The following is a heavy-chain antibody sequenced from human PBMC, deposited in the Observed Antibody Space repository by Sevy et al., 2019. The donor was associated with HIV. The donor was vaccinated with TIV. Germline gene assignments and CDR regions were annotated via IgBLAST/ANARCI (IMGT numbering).Heavy chain of an antibody. V-gene: IGHV3-23*01. D-gene: IGHD2-15*01. CDR3: AKAGDERLGYCSGSACYSDN. CDR1: GFTFSSYA. CDR2: ITDSGAST. Sequence: GGSLRLSCAASGFTFSSYAMSWVRQAPGKGLEWVSSITDSGASTKYADSVEGRFSISRDNSKNTLYLQMNSLRDEDTALYYCAKAGDERLGYCSGSACYSDNWSQGMLVTVSS. J-gene: IGHJ4*02.